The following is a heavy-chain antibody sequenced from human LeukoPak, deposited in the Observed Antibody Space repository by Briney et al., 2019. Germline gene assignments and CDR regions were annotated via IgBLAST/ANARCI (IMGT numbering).Heavy chain of an antibody. CDR2: IKQDGSEK. J-gene: IGHJ6*03. CDR1: GFTVSNNY. D-gene: IGHD4-17*01. CDR3: ARDTGVMTTVTTNYYYYYMDV. V-gene: IGHV3-7*01. Sequence: GGSLRLSCAASGFTVSNNYMSWVRQAPGKGLEWVANIKQDGSEKYYVDSVKGRFTISRDNAKNSLYLQMNSLRAEDTAVYYCARDTGVMTTVTTNYYYYYMDVWGKGTTVTVSS.